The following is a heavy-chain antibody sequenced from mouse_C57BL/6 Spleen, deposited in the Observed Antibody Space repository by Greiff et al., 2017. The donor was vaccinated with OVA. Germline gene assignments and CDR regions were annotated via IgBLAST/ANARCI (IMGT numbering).Heavy chain of an antibody. CDR2: ISDGGSYT. V-gene: IGHV5-4*01. Sequence: EVHLVESGGGLVKPGGSLKLSCAASGFTFSSYPMSWVRQTPEKRLEWVATISDGGSYTYYPDNVKGRFTISRDNAKNNLYLQMSHLKSEDTAMYYCARDLKLGAFDYWGQGTTLTVSS. CDR3: ARDLKLGAFDY. CDR1: GFTFSSYP. D-gene: IGHD4-1*01. J-gene: IGHJ2*01.